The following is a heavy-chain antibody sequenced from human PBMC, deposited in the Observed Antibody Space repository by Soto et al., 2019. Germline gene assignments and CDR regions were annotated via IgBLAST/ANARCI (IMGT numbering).Heavy chain of an antibody. D-gene: IGHD1-20*01. V-gene: IGHV4-31*03. CDR2: IYVTGAV. CDR3: ARLRIDTNNYKWFDP. Sequence: SETLSLTCIVSGAALNSGNYYWSWIRQVPGKGLEWIGHIYVTGAVDYNPSLRDRITISQDTSERQFSLNLRLVTAADTAVYYCARLRIDTNNYKWFDPWGQGTLVTVSS. J-gene: IGHJ5*02. CDR1: GAALNSGNYY.